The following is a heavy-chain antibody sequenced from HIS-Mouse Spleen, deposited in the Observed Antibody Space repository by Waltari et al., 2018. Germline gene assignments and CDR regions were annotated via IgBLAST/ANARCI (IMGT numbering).Heavy chain of an antibody. CDR2: IYYSGST. V-gene: IGHV4-39*07. CDR1: GGSISSSSYY. D-gene: IGHD6-13*01. Sequence: QLQLQESGPGLVKPSETLSLTCTFSGGSISSSSYYWGWIRQPPGKGLVWIGSIYYSGSTYYNPSLKSRVTISVDTSKNQFSLKLSSVTAADTAVYYCAREIPYSSSWYDWYFDLWGRGTLVTVSS. J-gene: IGHJ2*01. CDR3: AREIPYSSSWYDWYFDL.